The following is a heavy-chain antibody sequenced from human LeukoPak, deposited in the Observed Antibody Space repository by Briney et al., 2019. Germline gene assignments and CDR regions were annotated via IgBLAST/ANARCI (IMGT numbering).Heavy chain of an antibody. CDR3: ARDGTQGYCSGGSCYIDY. V-gene: IGHV3-66*01. Sequence: GGSLRLSCAASGFTVSSNYMSWVRQAPGKGLEWVSVIYSGGSTYYADSVKGRFTISRDNSKNTLYLQMNSLRAEDTAVYYCARDGTQGYCSGGSCYIDYWGQGTLVTVSS. CDR1: GFTVSSNY. CDR2: IYSGGST. J-gene: IGHJ4*02. D-gene: IGHD2-15*01.